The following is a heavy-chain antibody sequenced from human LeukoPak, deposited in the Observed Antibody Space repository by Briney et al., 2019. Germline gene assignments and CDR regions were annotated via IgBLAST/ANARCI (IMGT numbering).Heavy chain of an antibody. CDR2: IFPGDSET. CDR3: ATSESQTRFDY. D-gene: IGHD1/OR15-1a*01. J-gene: IGHJ4*02. V-gene: IGHV5-51*01. CDR1: GYSFTTHW. Sequence: GESLKISCKGSGYSFTTHWIGWVRQLPGKGLAWMGLIFPGDSETIYSPSLQGQVTISADKSINTAYLRWSSLKASDTAMYYCATSESQTRFDYWGQGTLVTVSS.